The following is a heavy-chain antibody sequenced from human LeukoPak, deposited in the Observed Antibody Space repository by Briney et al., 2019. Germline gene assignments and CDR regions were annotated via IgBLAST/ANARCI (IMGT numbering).Heavy chain of an antibody. V-gene: IGHV1-46*01. CDR1: GGTFSSYA. J-gene: IGHJ4*02. CDR2: INPSGGST. D-gene: IGHD3-10*01. Sequence: ASVKVSCRASGGTFSSYAISWVRQAPGQGLEWMGIINPSGGSTSYAQKFQGRVTMARDTSTSTVYMELSSLRSEDTAVYYCASLWFGESYFDYWGQGTLVTVSS. CDR3: ASLWFGESYFDY.